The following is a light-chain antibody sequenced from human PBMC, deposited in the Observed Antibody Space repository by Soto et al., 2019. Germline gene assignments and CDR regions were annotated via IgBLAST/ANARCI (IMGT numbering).Light chain of an antibody. V-gene: IGLV2-14*01. Sequence: QSVLTQPSSLSGSPGQSIAISCTGTISDVGGYKYVSWYQQHPGKAPKLLISEVSNRPSGVSDRFSGSKSGNTASLTISGLQAEDEADYYCSSFTSSYTFVYGSGTKVTVL. CDR2: EVS. CDR3: SSFTSSYTFV. J-gene: IGLJ1*01. CDR1: ISDVGGYKY.